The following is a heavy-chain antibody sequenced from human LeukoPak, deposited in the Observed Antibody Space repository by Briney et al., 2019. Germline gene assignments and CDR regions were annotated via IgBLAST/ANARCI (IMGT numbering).Heavy chain of an antibody. J-gene: IGHJ4*02. CDR1: GGSISSYY. Sequence: SETLSLTCTVSGGSISSYYWSWLRQPAGKGLEWIGRIYTSGSTNYNPSLKSRVTMSVDTSKNQFSLKLSSVTAADTAVYYCAREDYYGSGSYFSYFDYWGQGTLVTVSS. V-gene: IGHV4-4*07. CDR2: IYTSGST. CDR3: AREDYYGSGSYFSYFDY. D-gene: IGHD3-10*01.